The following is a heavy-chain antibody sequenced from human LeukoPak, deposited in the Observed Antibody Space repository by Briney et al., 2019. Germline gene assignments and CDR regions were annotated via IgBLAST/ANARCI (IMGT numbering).Heavy chain of an antibody. J-gene: IGHJ4*02. CDR2: IKQDGSEI. D-gene: IGHD1-1*01. V-gene: IGHV3-7*01. CDR1: GFIFGGYW. CDR3: ARDLRATTSPGSPQY. Sequence: PGGSLRLSCAASGFIFGGYWMSWVRQAPGKGLEWVANIKQDGSEIYYVDSVKGRFTISRDNAKNSLFLQMNSLRAEDTAVYYCARDLRATTSPGSPQYWGQGTLVTVSS.